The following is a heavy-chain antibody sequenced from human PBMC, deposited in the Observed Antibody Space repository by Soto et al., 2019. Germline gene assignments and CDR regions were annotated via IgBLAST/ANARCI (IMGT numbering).Heavy chain of an antibody. V-gene: IGHV3-11*01. Sequence: NPGGSLRLSCAASGFTFSDYYMSWIRQAPGKGLEWVSYISSSGSTIYYADSVKGRFTISRDNAKNSLYLQMNSLRAEDTAVYYCAREQDYYDSSGYYPRWFDPWGQGTLVTVSS. CDR3: AREQDYYDSSGYYPRWFDP. J-gene: IGHJ5*02. D-gene: IGHD3-22*01. CDR1: GFTFSDYY. CDR2: ISSSGSTI.